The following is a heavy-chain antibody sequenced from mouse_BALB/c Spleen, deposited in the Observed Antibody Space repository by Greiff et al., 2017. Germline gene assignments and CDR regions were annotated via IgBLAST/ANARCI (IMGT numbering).Heavy chain of an antibody. CDR2: INPNNGGT. V-gene: IGHV1-18*01. CDR3: ARGGRVTTFAY. D-gene: IGHD2-2*01. J-gene: IGHJ3*01. CDR1: GYSFTDYN. Sequence: EVQRVESGPELVKPGASVKIPCKASGYSFTDYNMDWVKQSHGKSLEWIGDINPNNGGTNYNQKFKGKATLTLDKSSSTAYMELRSLTSEDTAVYYCARGGRVTTFAYWGQGTLVTVSA.